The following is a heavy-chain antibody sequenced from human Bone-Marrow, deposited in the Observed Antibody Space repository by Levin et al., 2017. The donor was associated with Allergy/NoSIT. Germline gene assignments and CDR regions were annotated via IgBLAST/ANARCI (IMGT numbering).Heavy chain of an antibody. CDR3: ARGSAVTTWVFDC. J-gene: IGHJ4*02. CDR1: GYTFTDYY. D-gene: IGHD4-17*01. CDR2: INPLSGGT. V-gene: IGHV1-2*06. Sequence: ASVKVSCKASGYTFTDYYMHWVRQAPGQGLEWMGRINPLSGGTDYAQKFQGRVTMPRDTSISTAYMELSRLRSDDTAVYYCARGSAVTTWVFDCWGQGSLVTVSS.